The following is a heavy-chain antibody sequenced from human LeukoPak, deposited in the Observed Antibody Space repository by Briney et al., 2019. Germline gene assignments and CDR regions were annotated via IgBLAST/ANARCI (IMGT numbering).Heavy chain of an antibody. J-gene: IGHJ6*02. V-gene: IGHV1-69*13. D-gene: IGHD2-2*01. CDR3: ARIQYCSSTSCSEYYYYGMDV. CDR1: GGTFSSYA. Sequence: SVKVSCKASGGTFSSYAISWVRQAPGQGLEWMGGIIPIFGTANYAQKFQGRVTITADESTSTAYMELSSLRSEDTAVYYCARIQYCSSTSCSEYYYYGMDVWGQGSTVTVSS. CDR2: IIPIFGTA.